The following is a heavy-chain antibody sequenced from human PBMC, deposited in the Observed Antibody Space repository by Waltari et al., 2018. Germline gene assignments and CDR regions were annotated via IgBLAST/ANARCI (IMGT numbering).Heavy chain of an antibody. CDR3: GRIAFGDDGGYFQH. CDR1: GGSISTNYN. V-gene: IGHV4-39*01. Sequence: QLQLQESGPGLVKPSEPLSLTCTVSGGSISTNYNWGWIRQPPGKGLEWMGNMQYRGSTFYNPSLKSRVTISLDTSKNQFSRRLNSVGAAETAVYFCGRIAFGDDGGYFQHWGQGTLVTVSS. D-gene: IGHD4-17*01. J-gene: IGHJ1*01. CDR2: MQYRGST.